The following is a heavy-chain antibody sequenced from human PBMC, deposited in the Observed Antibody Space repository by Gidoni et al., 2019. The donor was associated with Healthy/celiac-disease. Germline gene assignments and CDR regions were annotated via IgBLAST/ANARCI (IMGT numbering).Heavy chain of an antibody. CDR3: ARDRAIDY. V-gene: IGHV4-34*01. CDR2: INHSGST. D-gene: IGHD5-12*01. J-gene: IGHJ4*02. Sequence: QVQLQQWGAGLLKPTEPLSTTCAVSGGSFSGYSWSWIRQPPGKGLELIGEINHSGSTNYNPSLKSRVTISVDTSKNQFSLKLSSVTAADTAVYYCARDRAIDYWGQGTLVTVSS. CDR1: GGSFSGYS.